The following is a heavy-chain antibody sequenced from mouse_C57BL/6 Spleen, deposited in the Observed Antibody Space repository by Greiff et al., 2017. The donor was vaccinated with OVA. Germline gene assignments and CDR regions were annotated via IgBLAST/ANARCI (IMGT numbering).Heavy chain of an antibody. Sequence: QVQLQQPGAELVKPGASVKLSCKASGYTFTSYWMPWVKQRPGRGLEWIGRIDPTSGGTKYNEKFKSKATLTVDKPSSTAYLQLSSLTSQGSAVYDATRDYYNCDANRFAYWGQGTLVTVSA. CDR1: GYTFTSYW. V-gene: IGHV1-72*01. CDR2: IDPTSGGT. J-gene: IGHJ3*01. CDR3: TRDYYNCDANRFAY. D-gene: IGHD2-4*01.